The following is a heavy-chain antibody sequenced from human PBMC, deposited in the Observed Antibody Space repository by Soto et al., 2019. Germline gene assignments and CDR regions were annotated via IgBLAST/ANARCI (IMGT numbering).Heavy chain of an antibody. J-gene: IGHJ6*02. D-gene: IGHD2-2*01. Sequence: PGESLKISCKGSGYSFTSYWISWVRQMPGKGLEWMGRIDPSDSYTNYSPSFQGHVTISADKSISTAYLQWSSLKASDTAMYYCARQMVPAAKGYYYYYGMDVWGQGTTVTVSS. CDR2: IDPSDSYT. CDR1: GYSFTSYW. CDR3: ARQMVPAAKGYYYYYGMDV. V-gene: IGHV5-10-1*01.